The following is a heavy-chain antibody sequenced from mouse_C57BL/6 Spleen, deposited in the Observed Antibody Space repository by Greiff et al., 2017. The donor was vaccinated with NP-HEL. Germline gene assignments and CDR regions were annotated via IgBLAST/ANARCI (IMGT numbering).Heavy chain of an antibody. V-gene: IGHV5-9-1*02. Sequence: EVKLLESGEGLVKPGGSLKLSCAASGFTFSSYAMSWVRQTPEKRLEWVAYISSGGDYIYYADTVKGRFTISRDNARNTLYLQMSSLKSEDTAMYYCTRVATGTYFDYWGQGTTLTVSS. CDR2: ISSGGDYI. CDR3: TRVATGTYFDY. CDR1: GFTFSSYA. D-gene: IGHD4-1*02. J-gene: IGHJ2*01.